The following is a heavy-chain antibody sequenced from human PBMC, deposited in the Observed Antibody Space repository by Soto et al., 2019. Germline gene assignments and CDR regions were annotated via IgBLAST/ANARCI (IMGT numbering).Heavy chain of an antibody. CDR3: ARDCFGIYY. J-gene: IGHJ4*02. D-gene: IGHD3-16*01. Sequence: QVQLVQSGAEVKKPRASVKVSCKASGYTFASYGISWVRQAPGQGLEWMGWINTYNGNTNSAQKLQDRVTMSTDTSTNTAYMELRTLRSDDTAVYYCARDCFGIYYWGQGTLVTVSS. V-gene: IGHV1-18*01. CDR1: GYTFASYG. CDR2: INTYNGNT.